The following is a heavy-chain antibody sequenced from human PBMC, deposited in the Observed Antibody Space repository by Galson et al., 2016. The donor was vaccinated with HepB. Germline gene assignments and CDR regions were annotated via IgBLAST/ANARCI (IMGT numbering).Heavy chain of an antibody. CDR2: INPNGSSA. D-gene: IGHD1-26*01. CDR3: ARGIAKMYWFDP. CDR1: GHTFSSYY. J-gene: IGHJ5*02. V-gene: IGHV1-46*01. Sequence: SVKVSCKASGHTFSSYYMHWVRQAPGQGLEWMGIINPNGSSASYAQQFQGRVTMTRDTSTSILYMELSSLSAEDTAVYYCARGIAKMYWFDPWGQGTLVTVSS.